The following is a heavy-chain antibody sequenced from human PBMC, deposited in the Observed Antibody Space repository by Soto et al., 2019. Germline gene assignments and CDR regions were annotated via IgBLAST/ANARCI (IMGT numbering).Heavy chain of an antibody. Sequence: SVKVSCKASGGTFSSYAISGVRQAPGQGLEWMGGIIPIFGTANYAQKFQGRVTITADESTSTAYMELSSLRSEDTAVYYCARDAAERAWFDPLGQRTRFTVSP. J-gene: IGHJ5*02. CDR2: IIPIFGTA. V-gene: IGHV1-69*13. D-gene: IGHD6-13*01. CDR1: GGTFSSYA. CDR3: ARDAAERAWFDP.